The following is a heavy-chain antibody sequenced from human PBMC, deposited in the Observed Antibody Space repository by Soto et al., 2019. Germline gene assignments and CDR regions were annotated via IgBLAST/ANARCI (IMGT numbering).Heavy chain of an antibody. CDR3: ARTDTGGTYFEL. V-gene: IGHV3-33*08. Sequence: QVQLVDSGGGVVQPGMSLRLSCADSGFTFSEYDMHWVRQAPGKGLEWVALISYLGTKTDYADSVKGKFTISRDNFKKTVSLQMESLRAEDSAVYFCARTDTGGTYFELWGRGNLVTVSS. CDR2: ISYLGTKT. D-gene: IGHD3-9*01. CDR1: GFTFSEYD. J-gene: IGHJ4*02.